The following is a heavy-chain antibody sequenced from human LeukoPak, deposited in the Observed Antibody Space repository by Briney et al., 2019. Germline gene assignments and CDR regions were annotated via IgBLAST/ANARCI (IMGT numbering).Heavy chain of an antibody. CDR1: GGSISSSSYY. D-gene: IGHD3-3*01. J-gene: IGHJ6*03. Sequence: SETLSLTCTVSGGSISSSSYYWGWIRQPPGKGLEWIGSIYYSGSTYYNPSLKSRVTISVDTSKNQFSLKLSSVTAADTAVYYCARSGSQYDFWSAYNYYYYMDVWGKGTTVTVSS. CDR2: IYYSGST. V-gene: IGHV4-39*07. CDR3: ARSGSQYDFWSAYNYYYYMDV.